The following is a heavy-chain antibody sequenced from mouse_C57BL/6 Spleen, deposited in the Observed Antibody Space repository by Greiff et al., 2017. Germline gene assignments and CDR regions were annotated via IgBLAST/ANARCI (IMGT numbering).Heavy chain of an antibody. Sequence: EVNLVESGGGLVQPKGSLKLSCAASGFSFNTYAMNWVRQAPGKGLEWVARIRSKSNNYATYYADSVKDRFTISKDDSESMLYLQMNNLKTEDTAMYYCVSIYYGYDGGYYFDYWGQGTTLTVSS. D-gene: IGHD2-2*01. CDR3: VSIYYGYDGGYYFDY. CDR1: GFSFNTYA. J-gene: IGHJ2*01. CDR2: IRSKSNNYAT. V-gene: IGHV10-1*01.